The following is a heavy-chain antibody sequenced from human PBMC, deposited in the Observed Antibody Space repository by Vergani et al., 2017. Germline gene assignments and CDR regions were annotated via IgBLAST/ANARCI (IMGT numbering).Heavy chain of an antibody. CDR3: ARVSRNYYDSSRYYYYYYGMDV. CDR1: GGSISSGGYY. D-gene: IGHD3-22*01. Sequence: QVQLQESGPGLVKPSQTLSLTCTVSGGSISSGGYYWSWIRQHPGKGLEWIGYIYYSGSTYYNPSLKSRVTISVDTSKNQFSLKLSSVTAADTAVYYCARVSRNYYDSSRYYYYYYGMDVWGQGTTVTVSS. V-gene: IGHV4-31*03. J-gene: IGHJ6*02. CDR2: IYYSGST.